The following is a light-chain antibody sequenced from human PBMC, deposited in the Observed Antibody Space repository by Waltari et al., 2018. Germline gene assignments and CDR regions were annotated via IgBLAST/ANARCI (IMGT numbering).Light chain of an antibody. CDR2: GQN. J-gene: IGLJ2*01. Sequence: SSVLTQDPAVSVALGQTVRITCQGESPRKYYASWYQQRPGQAPILVLFGQNNRPSGIPDRVSGSTSGATASLTITGAQAEDEADYYCHSRDATSTRVFGGGT. V-gene: IGLV3-19*01. CDR1: SPRKYY. CDR3: HSRDATSTRV.